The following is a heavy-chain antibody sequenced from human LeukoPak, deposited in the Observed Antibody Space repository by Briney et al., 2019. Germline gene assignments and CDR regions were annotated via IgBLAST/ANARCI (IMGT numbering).Heavy chain of an antibody. V-gene: IGHV3-11*04. CDR3: ARDGVLLWFGELGDDAFDI. J-gene: IGHJ3*02. CDR1: GLTFSDYY. CDR2: ISDSGSTI. Sequence: GGSLRLSCAASGLTFSDYYMSWIRQAPGKGLEWVSYISDSGSTIYYADSVKGRFTISRDNAKNSLYLQMNSLRAEDTAVYYCARDGVLLWFGELGDDAFDIWGQGTMVTVSS. D-gene: IGHD3-10*01.